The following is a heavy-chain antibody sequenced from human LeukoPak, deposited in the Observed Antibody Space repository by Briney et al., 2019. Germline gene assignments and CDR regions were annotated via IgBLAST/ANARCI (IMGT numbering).Heavy chain of an antibody. CDR3: ARIAVPGTPYYFDY. D-gene: IGHD6-19*01. J-gene: IGHJ4*02. CDR2: IYPGDSDT. V-gene: IGHV5-51*01. Sequence: GESLKISCTGSGYSFTSYWIGWVRQMPGKGLECMGIIYPGDSDTRYSPSFQGQVTISADKSISTAYLQWSSLKASDPAMYYCARIAVPGTPYYFDYWGQGTLVTVSS. CDR1: GYSFTSYW.